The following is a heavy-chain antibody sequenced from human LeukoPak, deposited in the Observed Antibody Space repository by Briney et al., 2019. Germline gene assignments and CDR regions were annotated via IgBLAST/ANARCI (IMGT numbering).Heavy chain of an antibody. CDR3: ARSNIVVVPAAVDPDYYYGMDV. D-gene: IGHD2-2*01. CDR2: IIPIFGTA. CDR1: GGTFSSYA. J-gene: IGHJ6*02. Sequence: ASVKVSCKASGGTFSSYAISWVRQAPGQGLEWMGGIIPIFGTANYAQKFQGRVTITADESTSTAYMELSSLRSEDTAVYYCARSNIVVVPAAVDPDYYYGMDVWGQGTTVTVSS. V-gene: IGHV1-69*13.